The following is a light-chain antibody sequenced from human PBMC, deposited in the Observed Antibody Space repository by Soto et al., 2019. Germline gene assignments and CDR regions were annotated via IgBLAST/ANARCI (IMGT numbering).Light chain of an antibody. V-gene: IGKV3-20*01. Sequence: ENVLTQSPGRLSLSPGERATLSCRASQSVARNSRAWYQQKVGHPPSLLIYGASGRATGVPDRISGSGSGTVFTLTIERVEAEDFAVYHCQQYATSPLTFGVGTTREIK. CDR3: QQYATSPLT. J-gene: IGKJ4*01. CDR2: GAS. CDR1: QSVARNS.